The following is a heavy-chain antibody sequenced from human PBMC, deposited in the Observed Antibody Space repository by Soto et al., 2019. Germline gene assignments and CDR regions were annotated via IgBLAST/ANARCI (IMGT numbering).Heavy chain of an antibody. D-gene: IGHD4-17*01. J-gene: IGHJ4*02. CDR1: GFTFISYA. CDR3: AKLYGGPFDY. V-gene: IGHV3-23*01. Sequence: EVQLLESGGVLVQPGGSLRLPCAASGFTFISYAMSSVRQAPGKGLEWVSAISRSGGSTYYAASVKGRFTISRDNSKHTLYLKLNSLRAEDTAGYYGAKLYGGPFDYWGQGNMVTVSS. CDR2: ISRSGGST.